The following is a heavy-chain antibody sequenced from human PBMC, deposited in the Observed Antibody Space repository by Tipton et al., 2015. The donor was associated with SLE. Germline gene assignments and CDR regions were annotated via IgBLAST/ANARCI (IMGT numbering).Heavy chain of an antibody. V-gene: IGHV4-39*07. J-gene: IGHJ2*01. CDR3: ASHLREATVTPLWYVAL. Sequence: TLSLTCTVSGGSISSSSYYWGWIRQPPGKGPEWMGSIYYSGSTYYNPSLKSRATIAVDTSKNQFSLKLSSVTAADTAVYYCASHLREATVTPLWYVALWGRGTLVTVSS. CDR1: GGSISSSSYY. D-gene: IGHD4-17*01. CDR2: IYYSGST.